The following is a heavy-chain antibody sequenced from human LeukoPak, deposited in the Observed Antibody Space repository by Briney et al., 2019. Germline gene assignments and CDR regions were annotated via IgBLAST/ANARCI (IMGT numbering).Heavy chain of an antibody. D-gene: IGHD6-13*01. CDR1: GFTFSSYS. CDR2: ISSSSSYI. J-gene: IGHJ3*02. V-gene: IGHV3-21*01. CDR3: ARVLAAAGRRLWGAFDI. Sequence: GGSLRLSCAASGFTFSSYSMNWVRQAPGKGLEWVSSISSSSSYIYYADSVKGRFTISRDNAKNSLYLQMNSLRAEDTAVYYCARVLAAAGRRLWGAFDIWGQGTMVTVSS.